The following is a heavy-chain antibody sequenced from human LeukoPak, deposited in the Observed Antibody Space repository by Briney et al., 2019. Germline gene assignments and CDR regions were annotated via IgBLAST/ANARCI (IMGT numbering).Heavy chain of an antibody. CDR2: INPSGGSR. CDR1: GYTFTSYY. CDR3: ARGSRIAAAGRSWYYYYYMDV. D-gene: IGHD6-13*01. Sequence: ASVKVSCKASGYTFTSYYMEWVRQARGQGHEGMGIINPSGGSRSYEQKFQGRVSMTRERYKSKVYMELSRERSGDTAVYYCARGSRIAAAGRSWYYYYYMDVWGKGTTVTVSS. J-gene: IGHJ6*03. V-gene: IGHV1-46*01.